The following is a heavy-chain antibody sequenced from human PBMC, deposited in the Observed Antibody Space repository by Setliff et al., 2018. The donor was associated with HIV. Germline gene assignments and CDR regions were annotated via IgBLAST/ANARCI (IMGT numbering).Heavy chain of an antibody. CDR3: ARDPGMQLRYAFDF. J-gene: IGHJ4*02. V-gene: IGHV3-23*01. Sequence: PGGSLRLSCAASGFTFSSYAMNWVRQAPGKGLEWVSAISGSGGSTYYADSVRGRFTISRDNSKNTLYLQMNSLRAEDTAVYYCARDPGMQLRYAFDFWGQGTPVTVSS. CDR1: GFTFSSYA. CDR2: ISGSGGST. D-gene: IGHD3-9*01.